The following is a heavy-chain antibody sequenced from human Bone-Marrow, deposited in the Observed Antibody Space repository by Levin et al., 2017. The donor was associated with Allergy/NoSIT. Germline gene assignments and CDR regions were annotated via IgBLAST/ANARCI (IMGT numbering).Heavy chain of an antibody. CDR2: INPSGGST. Sequence: GASVKVSCKASGYTFTSYYMHWVRQAPGQGLEWMGIINPSGGSTSYAQKFQGRVTMTRDTSTSTVYMELSSLRSEDTAVYYCARSRVAGIPRGPFDYWGQGTLVTVSS. J-gene: IGHJ4*02. V-gene: IGHV1-46*01. CDR3: ARSRVAGIPRGPFDY. CDR1: GYTFTSYY. D-gene: IGHD6-19*01.